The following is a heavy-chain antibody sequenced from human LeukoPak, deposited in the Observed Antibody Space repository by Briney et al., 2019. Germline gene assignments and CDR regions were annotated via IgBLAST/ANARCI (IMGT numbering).Heavy chain of an antibody. V-gene: IGHV3-53*01. CDR1: GFTVITND. J-gene: IGHJ4*02. D-gene: IGHD1-14*01. Sequence: GGSLRLSCAASGFTVITNDMTWVRQAPGKGLEWVSVLYSDGNRKNADSVQGRFTISRDNSKNTLYLEMNSLSPDDTAVYYCARGVEPLAANTLAYWGQGTLVTVSS. CDR3: ARGVEPLAANTLAY. CDR2: LYSDGNR.